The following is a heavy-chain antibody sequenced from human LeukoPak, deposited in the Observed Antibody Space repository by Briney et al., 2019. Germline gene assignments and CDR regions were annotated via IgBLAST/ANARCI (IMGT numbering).Heavy chain of an antibody. Sequence: PGGSLRLSCAASGFTFKSCAMNWVRQAPGKGPELVSYISPSGSSIFYVDSVKGRFTISRDNAKNSLYLQMNSLRAEDTAVYYCTRGHHGLEYWGQGTLVTVSS. D-gene: IGHD1-14*01. CDR2: ISPSGSSI. CDR3: TRGHHGLEY. CDR1: GFTFKSCA. J-gene: IGHJ4*02. V-gene: IGHV3-21*05.